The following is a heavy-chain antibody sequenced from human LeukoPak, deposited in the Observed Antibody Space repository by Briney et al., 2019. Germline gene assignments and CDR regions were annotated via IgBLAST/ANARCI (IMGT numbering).Heavy chain of an antibody. CDR1: GFTLSNYA. Sequence: GASLRLSCAASGFTLSNYAMYWVRQAPGKGLEWVSAVSGRDDSTYYADSVKGRFTISRDTSKSTLYLQMNSLRVEDTAVYYCAKARLYCSSGTCSDHPATLTGMDVWGQGTTVTVSS. CDR2: VSGRDDST. J-gene: IGHJ6*02. CDR3: AKARLYCSSGTCSDHPATLTGMDV. V-gene: IGHV3-23*01. D-gene: IGHD2-15*01.